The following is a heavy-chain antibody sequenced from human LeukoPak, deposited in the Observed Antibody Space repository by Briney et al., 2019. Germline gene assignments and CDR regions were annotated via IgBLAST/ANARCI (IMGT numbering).Heavy chain of an antibody. V-gene: IGHV3-74*01. CDR3: AREGVRRYTPWAWFDP. CDR2: INSDGSST. D-gene: IGHD4-23*01. J-gene: IGHJ5*02. CDR1: GFTFSSYW. Sequence: WGSLKLSCAASGFTFSSYWMHWVRQAPGKGLVWVSRINSDGSSTSYADSVKGRFTISRDNAKNTLYLQMNSLRAEDTAVYYCAREGVRRYTPWAWFDPWGQGTLVTVSS.